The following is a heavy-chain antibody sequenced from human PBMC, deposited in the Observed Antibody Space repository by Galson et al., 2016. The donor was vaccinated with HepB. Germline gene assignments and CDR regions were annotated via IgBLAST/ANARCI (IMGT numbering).Heavy chain of an antibody. J-gene: IGHJ6*02. CDR3: AKGLKGRDYYGMDV. Sequence: SLRLSCAASGFTFSSYAMSWVRQAPGKGLEWVSAISGSGGSTYYADSVKGRVTISRDNSKNTLYLQMNSLRTEDTAVYYCAKGLKGRDYYGMDVWGQGTTVTFSS. V-gene: IGHV3-23*01. CDR1: GFTFSSYA. CDR2: ISGSGGST.